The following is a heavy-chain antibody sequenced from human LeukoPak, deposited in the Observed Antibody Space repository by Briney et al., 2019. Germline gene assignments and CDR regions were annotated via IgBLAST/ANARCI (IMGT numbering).Heavy chain of an antibody. V-gene: IGHV3-30*18. CDR1: GFTFSSYG. CDR2: ISYDGSNK. Sequence: GGSLRLSCAASGFTFSSYGMHWVRQAPGKGLEWVAVISYDGSNKYYADSVKGRFTISRDNSKNTLYLQMNSLRAEDMAVYYCAKDRIQLWLQLDYWGQGTLVTVSS. CDR3: AKDRIQLWLQLDY. J-gene: IGHJ4*02. D-gene: IGHD5-18*01.